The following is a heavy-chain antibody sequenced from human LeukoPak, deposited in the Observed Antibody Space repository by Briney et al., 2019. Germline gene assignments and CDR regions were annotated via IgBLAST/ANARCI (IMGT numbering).Heavy chain of an antibody. Sequence: SETLSLTCAVYGGSFSGYYWSWIRQPPGKGLEWIGEINHSGSTNYNPSPKSRVTISVDMSKNQFSLKLSSVTAADTAVYYCARTRGYSYGPRGWFDPWGQGTLVTVSS. V-gene: IGHV4-34*01. J-gene: IGHJ5*02. D-gene: IGHD5-18*01. CDR2: INHSGST. CDR1: GGSFSGYY. CDR3: ARTRGYSYGPRGWFDP.